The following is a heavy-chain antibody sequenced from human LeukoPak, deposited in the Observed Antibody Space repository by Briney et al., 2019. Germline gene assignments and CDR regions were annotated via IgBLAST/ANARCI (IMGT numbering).Heavy chain of an antibody. CDR2: INHSGST. CDR1: GGSFSGYY. CDR3: ARVRVVVPAARPGYYYYYYMDV. V-gene: IGHV4-34*01. D-gene: IGHD2-2*01. Sequence: SETLSLTCAVYGGSFSGYYWSWIRQPPGKGLEWIGEINHSGSTNYNPSLKSRVTISVDTSKNQFSLKLSSVTAADTAVYYCARVRVVVPAARPGYYYYYYMDVWGKGTTVTVSS. J-gene: IGHJ6*03.